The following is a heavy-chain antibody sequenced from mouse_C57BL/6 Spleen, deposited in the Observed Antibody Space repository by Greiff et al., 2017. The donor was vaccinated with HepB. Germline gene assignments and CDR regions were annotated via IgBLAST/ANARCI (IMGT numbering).Heavy chain of an antibody. D-gene: IGHD2-5*01. CDR1: GFSLTSYG. V-gene: IGHV2-3*01. CDR3: ARGSNYEHFDY. Sequence: VQLQQSGPGLVAPSQSLSITCTVSGFSLTSYGVSWVRQPPGKGLEWLGVIWGDGSTNYHSALISRLRISKDNSKSQVYLKLNSLQTDDTATYYCARGSNYEHFDYWGQGTTLTVSS. J-gene: IGHJ2*01. CDR2: IWGDGST.